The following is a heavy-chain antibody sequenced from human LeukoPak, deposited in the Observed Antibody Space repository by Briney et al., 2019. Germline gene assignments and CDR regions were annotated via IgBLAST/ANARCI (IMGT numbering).Heavy chain of an antibody. CDR1: GGSISSYY. V-gene: IGHV4-59*08. Sequence: PSETLSLTCTVSGGSISSYYWSWIRQPPGKGLEWIGYIYYSGSTNYNPSLKSRVTISVDTSKNQFSLKLSSVTAADTAVYYCARSKTYSSGRLDYWGQGTLVTVSS. J-gene: IGHJ4*02. D-gene: IGHD6-19*01. CDR2: IYYSGST. CDR3: ARSKTYSSGRLDY.